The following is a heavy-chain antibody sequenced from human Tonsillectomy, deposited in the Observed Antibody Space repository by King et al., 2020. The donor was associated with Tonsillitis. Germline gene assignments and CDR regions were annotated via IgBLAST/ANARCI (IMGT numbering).Heavy chain of an antibody. V-gene: IGHV3-33*01. CDR1: GFNFNSYG. CDR2: IWDDGRNQ. J-gene: IGHJ4*02. CDR3: ARERNTGSYSRLDY. Sequence: VQLVESGGGVVQPGRSLRLACAASGFNFNSYGMHWVRQAPGKGLEWVAVIWDDGRNQYYTDFVKGRFTNSRDNSKSTLYLQMNDLRAEDTAVYYCARERNTGSYSRLDYWGQGTLVTVSS. D-gene: IGHD1-26*01.